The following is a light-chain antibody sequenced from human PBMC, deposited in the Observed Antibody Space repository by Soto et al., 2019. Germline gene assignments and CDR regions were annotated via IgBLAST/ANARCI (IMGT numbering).Light chain of an antibody. CDR3: GADHGSGSNFLVV. Sequence: VLTQPPSASASLGASVTLTCTLSSGYSNYKVDWYQQRPGKGPRFVMRVGTGGIVGSKGDGIPDRFSVLGSGLNRYLTIKNIQEEDESDYHCGADHGSGSNFLVVFGGGTKVTVL. CDR2: VGTGGIVG. CDR1: SGYSNYK. J-gene: IGLJ2*01. V-gene: IGLV9-49*01.